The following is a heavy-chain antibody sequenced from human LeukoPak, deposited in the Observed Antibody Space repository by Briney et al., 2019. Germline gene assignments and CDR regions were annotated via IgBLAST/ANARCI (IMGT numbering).Heavy chain of an antibody. CDR3: TKVRLSNLYYYYGMDV. CDR1: GFTFTNYA. V-gene: IGHV3-23*01. J-gene: IGHJ6*02. CDR2: ISSSGGTT. D-gene: IGHD2-21*02. Sequence: GGSLRLSCAASGFTFTNYAMNWVRQAPGKGLEWLSAISSSGGTTCYADSVKSRFTISRDNSRNTLYLQMNSLRVADTAVYFCTKVRLSNLYYYYGMDVWAKGPRSPSP.